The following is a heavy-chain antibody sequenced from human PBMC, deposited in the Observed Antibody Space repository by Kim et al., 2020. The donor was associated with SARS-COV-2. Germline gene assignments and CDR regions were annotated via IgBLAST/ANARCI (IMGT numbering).Heavy chain of an antibody. J-gene: IGHJ3*02. Sequence: SVKSRVTMSVDTSKNQFSLKLSSVTAADTAVDYCARNPPSGSYELDAFDIWGQGTMVTVSS. D-gene: IGHD1-26*01. CDR3: ARNPPSGSYELDAFDI. V-gene: IGHV4-39*01.